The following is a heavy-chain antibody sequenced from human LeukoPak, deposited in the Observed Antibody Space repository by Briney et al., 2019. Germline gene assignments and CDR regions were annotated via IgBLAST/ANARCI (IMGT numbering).Heavy chain of an antibody. CDR1: RFTVSSNC. J-gene: IGHJ6*04. CDR2: IYSGGST. CDR3: AELGITMIGGV. V-gene: IGHV3-53*01. Sequence: PGGSLRLSCAASRFTVSSNCMSWVRQAPGKGLEWVSLIYSGGSTYYADSVKGRFTISRDNAKNSLYLQMNSLRAEDTAVYYCAELGITMIGGVWGKGTTVTISS. D-gene: IGHD3-10*02.